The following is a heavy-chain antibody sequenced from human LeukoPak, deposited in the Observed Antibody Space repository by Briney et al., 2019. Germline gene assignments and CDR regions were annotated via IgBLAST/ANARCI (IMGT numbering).Heavy chain of an antibody. Sequence: GGSLRLSCAASGFTFSSYAMTWVRQAPGKGLEWVSAIGSGGSAYYADSVKGRFTISRDNSKNTLYLHMNSLRAEDTAVYYCARDRRGLTMIVPSDYWGQGTLVTVSS. CDR1: GFTFSSYA. D-gene: IGHD3-22*01. CDR2: IGSGGSA. V-gene: IGHV3-23*01. J-gene: IGHJ4*02. CDR3: ARDRRGLTMIVPSDY.